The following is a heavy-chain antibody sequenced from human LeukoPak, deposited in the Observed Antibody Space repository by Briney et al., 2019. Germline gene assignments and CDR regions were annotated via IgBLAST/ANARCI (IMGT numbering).Heavy chain of an antibody. V-gene: IGHV3-15*01. Sequence: GGSLRLSCVASGFIFSNAWMSWDRQAPGKGLEWVGRIKSKTDGGTTDYAAPVKGRFTISRDDSKNTLYLQMNSLKIEDTDVYFCTTDGRFGRFDYWGQGTLVTVSS. J-gene: IGHJ4*02. CDR2: IKSKTDGGTT. D-gene: IGHD2-15*01. CDR1: GFIFSNAW. CDR3: TTDGRFGRFDY.